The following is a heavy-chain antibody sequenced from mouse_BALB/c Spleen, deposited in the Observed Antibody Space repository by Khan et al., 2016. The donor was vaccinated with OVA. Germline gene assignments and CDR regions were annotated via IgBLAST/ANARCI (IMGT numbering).Heavy chain of an antibody. V-gene: IGHV1-4*01. J-gene: IGHJ4*01. CDR1: GYSFTSHT. Sequence: VELVESGAELARPGASVKMSCKASGYSFTSHTMHWVKQRPGQGLEWIGYINPRSGYTNYNQKFNDKATLTADKSSSTAYMQLSSLTPEDSAVYYCARRTTGYALDYWGQGTSVTVSS. CDR2: INPRSGYT. CDR3: ARRTTGYALDY. D-gene: IGHD2-14*01.